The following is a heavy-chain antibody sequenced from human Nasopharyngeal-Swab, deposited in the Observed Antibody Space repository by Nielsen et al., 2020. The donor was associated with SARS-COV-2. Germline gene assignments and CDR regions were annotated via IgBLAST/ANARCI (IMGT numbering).Heavy chain of an antibody. Sequence: GGSLRLSCAASGFTFSSYWMHWVRQAPGEGLVWVSRMNSDGSRTNYADSVKGRFTISRDNAKKTLYLQMNSLRAEDTAVYYCAKDTTPLYSSSSVPYYYGMDVWGQGTTVTVSS. CDR3: AKDTTPLYSSSSVPYYYGMDV. CDR1: GFTFSSYW. V-gene: IGHV3-74*01. D-gene: IGHD6-6*01. CDR2: MNSDGSRT. J-gene: IGHJ6*02.